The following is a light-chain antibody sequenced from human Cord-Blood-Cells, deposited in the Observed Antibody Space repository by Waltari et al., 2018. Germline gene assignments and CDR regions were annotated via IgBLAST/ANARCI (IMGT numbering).Light chain of an antibody. V-gene: IGKV3-11*01. CDR3: QQRSNWPPGYT. J-gene: IGKJ2*01. CDR1: QSVSSY. Sequence: EIVLTQSPATLSLSPGERATLSCRASQSVSSYLAWYQQKPGQAPRLLIYDASNMATGIPARFSGMGYGTNFTLTIVSLEPEDFAVYYCQQRSNWPPGYTFGQGTNLEIK. CDR2: DAS.